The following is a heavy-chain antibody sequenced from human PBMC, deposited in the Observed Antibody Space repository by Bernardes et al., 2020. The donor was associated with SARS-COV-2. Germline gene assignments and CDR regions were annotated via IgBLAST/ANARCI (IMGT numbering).Heavy chain of an antibody. D-gene: IGHD6-13*01. CDR3: AKDIQAAGTVY. J-gene: IGHJ4*02. CDR2: NI. Sequence: NIGYADSVKGRFTISRDNAKNSLYLQMNSLRAEDTALYYCAKDIQAAGTVYWGQGTLAT. V-gene: IGHV3-9*01.